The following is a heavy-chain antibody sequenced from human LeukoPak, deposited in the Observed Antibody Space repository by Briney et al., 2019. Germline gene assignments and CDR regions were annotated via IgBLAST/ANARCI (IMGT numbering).Heavy chain of an antibody. CDR2: ISGYNGYA. D-gene: IGHD3-22*01. V-gene: IGHV1-18*01. CDR1: GYTFTNHG. Sequence: ASVKVSCKASGYTFTNHGINWVRQAPGQGLEWMGWISGYNGYAKYAQRLQGRVTMTTDTSTSTTYMELRSLRSDDTAVYYCARDRSPRHYYDTRDYHGAADYWGQGTLVTVSS. CDR3: ARDRSPRHYYDTRDYHGAADY. J-gene: IGHJ4*02.